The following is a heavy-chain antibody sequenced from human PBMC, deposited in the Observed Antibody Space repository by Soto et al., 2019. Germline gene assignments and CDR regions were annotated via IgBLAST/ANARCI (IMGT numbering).Heavy chain of an antibody. CDR3: ARDRSYYYASWSLFDN. V-gene: IGHV1-69*04. CDR1: GYSFSFYG. CDR2: IIPILGIT. D-gene: IGHD3-10*01. J-gene: IGHJ4*02. Sequence: SVKVSCKASGYSFSFYGSKWVRQAPGQGLEWMGRIIPILGITNYAQKFQGRVTMTRDTSTSTVYMELSSLRSEDTAVYYCARDRSYYYASWSLFDNWGQGTLVTVSS.